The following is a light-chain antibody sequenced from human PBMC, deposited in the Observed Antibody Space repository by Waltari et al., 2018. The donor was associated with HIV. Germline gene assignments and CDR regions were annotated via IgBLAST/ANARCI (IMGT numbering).Light chain of an antibody. Sequence: EIVLTKSPGTLSLSPGERATLSCRASQSLSSNYLAWYQEKPGQAPRLLIYAASSRASGIPDRFSGSGAGTDFTLTISRLEPEDFAVYYCQQYGSSPPITFGQGTRLEIK. CDR2: AAS. CDR3: QQYGSSPPIT. J-gene: IGKJ5*01. V-gene: IGKV3-20*01. CDR1: QSLSSNY.